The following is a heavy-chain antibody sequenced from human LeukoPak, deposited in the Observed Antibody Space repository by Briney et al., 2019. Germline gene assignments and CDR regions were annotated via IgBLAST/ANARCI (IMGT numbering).Heavy chain of an antibody. D-gene: IGHD1-26*01. CDR3: ARDQTGGGGMDV. CDR1: GGSISSYY. CDR2: IYYSGST. J-gene: IGHJ6*02. V-gene: IGHV4-59*01. Sequence: SETLSLTCTVSGGSISSYYWSWIRQPPGKGLEWIGYIYYSGSTNYNPSLKSRVTISVDTSKYQFSLKLSSVTAADTAVYYCARDQTGGGGMDVWGQGTTVTVSS.